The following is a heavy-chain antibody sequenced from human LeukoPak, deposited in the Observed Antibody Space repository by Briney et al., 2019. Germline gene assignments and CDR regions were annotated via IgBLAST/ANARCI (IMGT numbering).Heavy chain of an antibody. CDR2: INPNSGGT. CDR3: ARDLPLAVTAD. V-gene: IGHV1-2*02. D-gene: IGHD2-21*02. Sequence: GASVKVSCKASGYIFSSYGISWVRQAPGQGLEWMGWINPNSGGTNYAQKFQGRVTMTRDTSISTAYMELSRLRSDDPAVYYCARDLPLAVTADWGQGTLVTVSS. J-gene: IGHJ4*02. CDR1: GYIFSSYG.